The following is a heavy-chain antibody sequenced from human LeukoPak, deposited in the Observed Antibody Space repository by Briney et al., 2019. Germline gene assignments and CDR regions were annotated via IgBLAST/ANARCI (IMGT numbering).Heavy chain of an antibody. CDR2: IRSGGST. J-gene: IGHJ3*01. CDR3: AREGSGRTAYNDGLDV. D-gene: IGHD3-10*01. Sequence: GGSLRLSCAASGFTVSSSYMTWVRQAPGKGLEWVSVIRSGGSTVYADSVKGRFTISRDNSKNTLYLQLNSLRAEDAAVYYCAREGSGRTAYNDGLDVWGQGTMVTVSS. V-gene: IGHV3-53*01. CDR1: GFTVSSSY.